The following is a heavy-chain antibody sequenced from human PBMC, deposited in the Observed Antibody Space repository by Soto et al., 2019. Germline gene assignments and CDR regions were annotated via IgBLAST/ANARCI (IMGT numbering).Heavy chain of an antibody. D-gene: IGHD2-2*01. V-gene: IGHV3-23*01. Sequence: GGSLRLSCAASGFTFSSYAMSWVRQAPGKGLEWVSAISGSGGSTYYADSVKGRFTISRDNSKNMLYLQMNSLRAEDTAVYYCAKVAGGYCSSTSCYYFDYWGQGTLVTVSS. CDR3: AKVAGGYCSSTSCYYFDY. J-gene: IGHJ4*02. CDR1: GFTFSSYA. CDR2: ISGSGGST.